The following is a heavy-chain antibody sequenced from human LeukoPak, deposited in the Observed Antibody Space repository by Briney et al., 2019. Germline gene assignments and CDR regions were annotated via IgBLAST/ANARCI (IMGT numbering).Heavy chain of an antibody. V-gene: IGHV3-23*01. CDR1: GFTSSSYA. CDR3: AKLHFGLIIYFDY. J-gene: IGHJ4*02. CDR2: IGGRDDGA. D-gene: IGHD3/OR15-3a*01. Sequence: GGSLRLSCAASGFTSSSYAMSWVRQAPGKGLEWVSTIGGRDDGAYYADSVKGRFTISRDNSKNALYLQMKNLRAEDTAVYYCAKLHFGLIIYFDYWGQGTLVTVSS.